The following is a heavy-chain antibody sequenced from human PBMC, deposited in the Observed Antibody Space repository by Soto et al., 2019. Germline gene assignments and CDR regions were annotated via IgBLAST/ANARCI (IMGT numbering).Heavy chain of an antibody. J-gene: IGHJ3*02. CDR2: ISSGSRSI. D-gene: IGHD3-10*01. V-gene: IGHV3-21*04. CDR1: GFIFSSYT. CDR3: AKYITMVRGVIIEAFDI. Sequence: GGSLRLSCAASGFIFSSYTMDWVRQAPGKGLEWVSSISSGSRSIHYADSVKGRFTISGDNSKNTLYLQMNSLRAEDTAVYYCAKYITMVRGVIIEAFDIWGQGTMVTVSS.